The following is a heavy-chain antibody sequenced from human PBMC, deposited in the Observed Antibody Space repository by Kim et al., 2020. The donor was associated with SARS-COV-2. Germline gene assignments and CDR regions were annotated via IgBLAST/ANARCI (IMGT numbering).Heavy chain of an antibody. J-gene: IGHJ2*01. Sequence: GEGRFTISRDNSKNTLYLQMDSLRAEDTAVYYCAKEGYFDWLFSYWYFDLWGRGTLVTVSS. D-gene: IGHD3-9*01. V-gene: IGHV3-23*01. CDR3: AKEGYFDWLFSYWYFDL.